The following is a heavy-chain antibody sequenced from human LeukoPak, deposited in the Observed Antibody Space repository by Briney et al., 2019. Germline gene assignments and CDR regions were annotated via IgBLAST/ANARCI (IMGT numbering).Heavy chain of an antibody. CDR1: GFSFSTSG. CDR2: LQSDGSEK. CDR3: ARESSRIAIGTLDF. J-gene: IGHJ4*02. V-gene: IGHV3-30*02. D-gene: IGHD6-13*01. Sequence: GGSLRLSCAPSGFSFSTSGMHWVRQAPGKGLEWVGFLQSDGSEKYFADSVKGRFTISRDNSKNTLYLQMNSLRAEDTAVYYCARESSRIAIGTLDFWGQGTLVTVSS.